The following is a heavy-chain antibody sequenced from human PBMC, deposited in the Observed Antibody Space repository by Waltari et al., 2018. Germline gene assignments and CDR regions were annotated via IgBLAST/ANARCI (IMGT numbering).Heavy chain of an antibody. CDR2: IRYDGSNK. V-gene: IGHV3-30*02. CDR3: AKGMKNSVWDYGDKLPYYYYYYMDV. D-gene: IGHD4-17*01. Sequence: QVQLVESGGGVVQPGGSLRLSCAASGFTFSSYGMHWVRQAPGKGLEWVAFIRYDGSNKYYADSVKGRFTISRDNSKNTLYLQMNSLRAEDTAVYYCAKGMKNSVWDYGDKLPYYYYYYMDVWGKGTTV. J-gene: IGHJ6*03. CDR1: GFTFSSYG.